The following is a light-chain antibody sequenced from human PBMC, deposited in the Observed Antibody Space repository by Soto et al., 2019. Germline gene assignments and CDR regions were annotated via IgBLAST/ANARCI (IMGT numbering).Light chain of an antibody. CDR3: QQYHNWPPQYT. CDR1: QTVASN. J-gene: IGKJ2*01. CDR2: GAS. Sequence: EIVMTQSPATLSVSPGERATLSCRASQTVASNLARYQQKPGQAPRLLIHGASTRATGVPVRFSGSGSGTEFTLPISSLQSEDFAVYYCQQYHNWPPQYTFGQGTKLQIK. V-gene: IGKV3-15*01.